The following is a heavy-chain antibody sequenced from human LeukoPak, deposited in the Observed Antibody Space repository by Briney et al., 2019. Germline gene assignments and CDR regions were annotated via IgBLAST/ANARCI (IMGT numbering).Heavy chain of an antibody. J-gene: IGHJ4*02. CDR1: GFTFSSYA. Sequence: GGSLRLSCAASGFTFSSYAMSWVRQAPGKGLEWVSAISGSGGSTYYADSVRGRFTISRDNSKNTLYLQMNSLRAEDTAVYYCASRSSGYYYSYWGQGTLVTVSS. CDR2: ISGSGGST. CDR3: ASRSSGYYYSY. D-gene: IGHD3-22*01. V-gene: IGHV3-23*01.